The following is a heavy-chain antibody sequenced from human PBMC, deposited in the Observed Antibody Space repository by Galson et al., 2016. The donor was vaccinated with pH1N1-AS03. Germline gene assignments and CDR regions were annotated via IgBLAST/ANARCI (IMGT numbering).Heavy chain of an antibody. V-gene: IGHV1-69*13. CDR2: IIPMLGTA. CDR1: GGIFSNYA. J-gene: IGHJ6*02. CDR3: SRGVPSCPREVQGLQNYRLDV. Sequence: SVKVSCKASGGIFSNYAISWVRQAPGQGLEWMGGIIPMLGTANYARKFQGRVTITADESTRTAYMELSSLTSGDTAVYYCSRGVPSCPREVQGLQNYRLDVWGQGTTVTVSS.